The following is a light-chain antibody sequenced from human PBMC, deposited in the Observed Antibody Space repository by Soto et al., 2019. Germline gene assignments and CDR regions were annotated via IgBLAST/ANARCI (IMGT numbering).Light chain of an antibody. CDR1: QSVSSY. CDR2: DAS. CDR3: QQGET. V-gene: IGKV3-11*01. J-gene: IGKJ1*01. Sequence: SPGERATLSCRASQSVSSYLAWYQQKPGQAPRLLIYDASNRATGIPARFSGSGSGTDFTLTISSLEPEDFAVYYCQQGETFGQGTKVDIK.